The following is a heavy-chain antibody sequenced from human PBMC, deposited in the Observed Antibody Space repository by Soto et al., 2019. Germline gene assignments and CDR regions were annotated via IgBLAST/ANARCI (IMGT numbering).Heavy chain of an antibody. CDR2: ISGSGGST. Sequence: GSLRLSCAASGFTFSSYAMSWVRQAPGKGLEWVSAISGSGGSTYYADSVKGRFTISRDNSKNTLYLQMNSLRAEDTAVYYCAKDLIAAAGGYYYYYGMDVWGQGTTVTVSS. CDR3: AKDLIAAAGGYYYYYGMDV. CDR1: GFTFSSYA. D-gene: IGHD6-13*01. J-gene: IGHJ6*02. V-gene: IGHV3-23*01.